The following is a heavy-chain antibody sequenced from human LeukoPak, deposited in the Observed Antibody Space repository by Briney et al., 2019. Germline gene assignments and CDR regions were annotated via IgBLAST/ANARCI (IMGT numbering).Heavy chain of an antibody. J-gene: IGHJ4*02. V-gene: IGHV4-34*01. D-gene: IGHD6-13*01. CDR3: ARVDLTAAELYFDY. CDR1: GGSFSGYY. CDR2: INHSGST. Sequence: SETLSLTCAVYGGSFSGYYWSWIRQPPGKGLEWIGEINHSGSTNYNPSLKSRVTISVDTSKNQFSLKLSSVTAADTAVYYCARVDLTAAELYFDYWGQGTLVTVSS.